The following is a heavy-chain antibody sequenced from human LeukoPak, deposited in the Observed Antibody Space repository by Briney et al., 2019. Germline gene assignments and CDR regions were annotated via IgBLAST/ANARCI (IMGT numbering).Heavy chain of an antibody. CDR1: GFTFSSYA. V-gene: IGHV3-30*04. D-gene: IGHD6-13*01. J-gene: IGHJ4*02. CDR2: LSYDGRDK. Sequence: GRSLRLSCAASGFTFSSYAMHWVRQAPGKGLEWVAVLSYDGRDKYYADSVKGRFTISRDNSKNTLYLQMNSLRAEDTAVYYCARDASVGAADYYFDYWGQGTLVTVSS. CDR3: ARDASVGAADYYFDY.